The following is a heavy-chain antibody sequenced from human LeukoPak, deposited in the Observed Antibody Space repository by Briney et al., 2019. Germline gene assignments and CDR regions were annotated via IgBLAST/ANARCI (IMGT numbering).Heavy chain of an antibody. Sequence: ASVKVSCKASGGTFSSYAISWVRQATGQGLEWMGWMNPNSGNTGYAQKFQGRVTMTRNTSISTAYMELSSLRSEDTAVYYCARYPYYGMDVWGQGTTVTVSS. J-gene: IGHJ6*02. CDR3: ARYPYYGMDV. CDR2: MNPNSGNT. CDR1: GGTFSSYA. V-gene: IGHV1-8*02.